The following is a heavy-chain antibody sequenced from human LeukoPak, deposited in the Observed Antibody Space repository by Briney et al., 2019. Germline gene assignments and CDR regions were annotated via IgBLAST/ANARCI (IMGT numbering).Heavy chain of an antibody. CDR1: GFTLSNYV. Sequence: QPGRSLRLSCAASGFTLSNYVMHWVRQAPGKRLEWVAAISYDGSNKYYADSVKGRFTISRDNSKNTLYLQMNSLRTEDTAVYYCAKVHLEAASSLDQWGQGTLVTVSS. J-gene: IGHJ1*01. CDR2: ISYDGSNK. CDR3: AKVHLEAASSLDQ. V-gene: IGHV3-30*18. D-gene: IGHD6-13*01.